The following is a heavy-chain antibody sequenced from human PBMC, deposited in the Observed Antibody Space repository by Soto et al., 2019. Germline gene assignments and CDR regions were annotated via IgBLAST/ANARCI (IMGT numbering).Heavy chain of an antibody. J-gene: IGHJ4*02. CDR3: AINYGDYGWFDY. V-gene: IGHV4-59*08. CDR2: IYYSGST. D-gene: IGHD4-17*01. Sequence: SETLSLTCTVSGGSIRSYYWSWIRQPPGKGLEWIGYIYYSGSTNYNPSLKSRVTISVDTSKNQFSLKLSSVTAADTAVYYCAINYGDYGWFDYWGQGTLVTVSS. CDR1: GGSIRSYY.